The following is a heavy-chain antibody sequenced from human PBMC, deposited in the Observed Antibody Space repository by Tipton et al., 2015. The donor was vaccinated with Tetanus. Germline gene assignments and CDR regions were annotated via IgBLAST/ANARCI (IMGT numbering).Heavy chain of an antibody. CDR3: ARGGRDAYNNPLGAFDV. V-gene: IGHV4-34*01. J-gene: IGHJ3*01. CDR2: ISHSGRS. D-gene: IGHD5-24*01. Sequence: TLSLTCTVSGGSFSLYYWNWVRQSPGKGLEWVGEISHSGRSSYSPSLKSRVTISVDTSKNQFSLRLRSVAAADTAVYYCARGGRDAYNNPLGAFDVGGRGTTVTVSS. CDR1: GGSFSLYY.